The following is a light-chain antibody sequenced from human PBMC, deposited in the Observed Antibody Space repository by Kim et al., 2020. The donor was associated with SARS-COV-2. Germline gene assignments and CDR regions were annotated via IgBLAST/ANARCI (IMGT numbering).Light chain of an antibody. Sequence: QSALTQPPSVSGSPGQSVTISCTGTSSDVGSYNRVSWYQQPPGTAPKLIIYEVSDRPSAVPHRFSGSKSGNTASLTISWLQTEDEADYYCSSYTSSSTLIFGGGTKVTVL. J-gene: IGLJ2*01. V-gene: IGLV2-18*02. CDR1: SSDVGSYNR. CDR3: SSYTSSSTLI. CDR2: EVS.